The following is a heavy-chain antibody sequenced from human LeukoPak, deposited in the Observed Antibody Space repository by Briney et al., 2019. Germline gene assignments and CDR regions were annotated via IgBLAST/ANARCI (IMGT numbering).Heavy chain of an antibody. CDR3: ARDLYRIVVVPHYFDY. D-gene: IGHD3-22*01. J-gene: IGHJ4*02. V-gene: IGHV3-7*01. CDR1: GFTFSSYE. Sequence: GGSLRLSCAASGFTFSSYEMNWVRQAPGKGLEWVANIKRDGSEKYYVDSVKGRFTISRDNAKNSLYLQMNSLKAEDTAVYYCARDLYRIVVVPHYFDYWGQGTLVTVSS. CDR2: IKRDGSEK.